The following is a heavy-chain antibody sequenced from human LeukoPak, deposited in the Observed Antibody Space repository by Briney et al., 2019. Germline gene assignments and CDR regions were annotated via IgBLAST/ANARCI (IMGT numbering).Heavy chain of an antibody. Sequence: PSETLSLTCTVSGGSISSSSYYWGWIRQPPGKGLEWIGSIYYSGSTYYNPSLRSRVTISVDTSKNQFSLKLSSVTAADTAVYFCARDSVNCSTTSCSDYLDYWGQGTLVTVSS. D-gene: IGHD2-2*01. J-gene: IGHJ4*02. CDR1: GGSISSSSYY. CDR3: ARDSVNCSTTSCSDYLDY. V-gene: IGHV4-39*07. CDR2: IYYSGST.